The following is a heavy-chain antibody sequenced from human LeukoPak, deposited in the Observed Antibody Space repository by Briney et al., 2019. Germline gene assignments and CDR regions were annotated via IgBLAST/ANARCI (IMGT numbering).Heavy chain of an antibody. J-gene: IGHJ4*02. CDR1: GFTFSSYA. CDR3: ARPYYYDSSGSTQDFDY. V-gene: IGHV3-48*03. D-gene: IGHD3-22*01. Sequence: PGGSLRLSCAASGFTFSSYAMSWVRQAPGKGLEWVSYISSSGSTIYYADSVKGRFTISRDNAKNSLYLQMNSLRAEDTAVYYCARPYYYDSSGSTQDFDYWGQGTLVTVSS. CDR2: ISSSGSTI.